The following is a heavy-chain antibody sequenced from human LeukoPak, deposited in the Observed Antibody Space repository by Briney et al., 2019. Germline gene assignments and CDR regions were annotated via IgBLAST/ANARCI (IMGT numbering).Heavy chain of an antibody. CDR3: ARDLTGVDIVPN. Sequence: SVKVSCKASGGTFSSYAISWVRQAPGQGLEWMGGIIPIFGTANYAQKFQGRVTITADESTSTAYMELSSLRSEDTAVYYCARDLTGVDIVPNWGQGTLLTVSS. CDR1: GGTFSSYA. V-gene: IGHV1-69*01. CDR2: IIPIFGTA. J-gene: IGHJ4*02. D-gene: IGHD5-12*01.